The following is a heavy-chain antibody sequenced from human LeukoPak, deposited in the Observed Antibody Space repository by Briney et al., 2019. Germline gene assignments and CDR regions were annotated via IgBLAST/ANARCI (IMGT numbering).Heavy chain of an antibody. V-gene: IGHV4-39*01. D-gene: IGHD1-1*01. CDR1: GASISGDSNFF. CDR2: IFYSGTT. CDR3: ARHRRVTNWYVDF. J-gene: IGHJ4*02. Sequence: SETLSLTCTVSGASISGDSNFFWGWIRQPPGKGLDWIGIIFYSGTTYYNPSLESRATIFVDTSKNLFSLRLTSVTAADTAAYYCARHRRVTNWYVDFWGQGTLLTVSS.